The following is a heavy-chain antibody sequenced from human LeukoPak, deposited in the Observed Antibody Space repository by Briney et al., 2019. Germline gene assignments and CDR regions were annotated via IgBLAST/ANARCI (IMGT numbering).Heavy chain of an antibody. J-gene: IGHJ4*02. V-gene: IGHV4-59*08. D-gene: IGHD2/OR15-2a*01. CDR2: LYNIGSI. CDR3: ATNSTGSAFDF. CDR1: GASISNTYY. Sequence: SETLSLTCTVSGASISNTYYWSWIRQLPGKGLEWIGNLYNIGSITYKPSLKSRVTMSVDMSKNQFPLRLTSVTAADTAVYFCATNSTGSAFDFWGQGVLVTVSS.